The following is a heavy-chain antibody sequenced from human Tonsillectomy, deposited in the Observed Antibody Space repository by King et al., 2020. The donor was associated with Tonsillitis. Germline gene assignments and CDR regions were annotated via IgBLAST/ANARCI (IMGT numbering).Heavy chain of an antibody. Sequence: QLQESGPGLVKSSETLSLTCTVSGGSISRHYWNWIRQPPGKGLEWIGYMYYSGSTNYNPSLQSRVTISVDTSKTQFSLKLRSVTAADTAVYYCARLITFGDAFDIWGRGTMVIVSS. D-gene: IGHD3-16*01. CDR3: ARLITFGDAFDI. CDR2: MYYSGST. J-gene: IGHJ3*02. V-gene: IGHV4-59*11. CDR1: GGSISRHY.